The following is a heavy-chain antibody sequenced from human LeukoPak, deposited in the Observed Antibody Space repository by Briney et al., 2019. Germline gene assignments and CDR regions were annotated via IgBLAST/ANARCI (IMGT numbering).Heavy chain of an antibody. D-gene: IGHD1-26*01. CDR2: IYYSGSI. CDR3: ARYSGSYSGFDY. Sequence: PSETLSLTCTVSGGSISTYYWSWIRQPPGKGLEWIGYIYYSGSINYNPSLKSRVTISVDTSKNQFSLKLRSVTAADTAVYYCARYSGSYSGFDYWGQGTLVTVSS. CDR1: GGSISTYY. J-gene: IGHJ4*02. V-gene: IGHV4-59*08.